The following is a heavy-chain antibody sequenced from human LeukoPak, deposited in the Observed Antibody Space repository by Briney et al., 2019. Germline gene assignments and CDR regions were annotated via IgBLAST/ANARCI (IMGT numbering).Heavy chain of an antibody. V-gene: IGHV1-69*05. Sequence: ASVKVSCKASGGTFISYAISWVRQAPGQGLEWMGGIIPIFGTANYAQKFQGRVTITTDEFTSTAYMELSSLRSEDTAVYYCARASPAAEYFQHWGQGTLVTVSS. J-gene: IGHJ1*01. CDR2: IIPIFGTA. CDR3: ARASPAAEYFQH. CDR1: GGTFISYA.